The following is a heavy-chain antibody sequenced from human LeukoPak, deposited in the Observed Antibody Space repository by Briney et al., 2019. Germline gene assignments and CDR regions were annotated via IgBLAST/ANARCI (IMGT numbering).Heavy chain of an antibody. Sequence: GGSLRLSCVASGFPFSSYWMTWVRQAPGKGLEWVSAISGSGGSTYYADSVKGRFTISRDNSKNTLYLQMNSLRAEDTAVYYCAKEDSSGYYFSYWGQGTLVTVSS. V-gene: IGHV3-23*01. CDR2: ISGSGGST. D-gene: IGHD3-22*01. J-gene: IGHJ4*02. CDR1: GFPFSSYW. CDR3: AKEDSSGYYFSY.